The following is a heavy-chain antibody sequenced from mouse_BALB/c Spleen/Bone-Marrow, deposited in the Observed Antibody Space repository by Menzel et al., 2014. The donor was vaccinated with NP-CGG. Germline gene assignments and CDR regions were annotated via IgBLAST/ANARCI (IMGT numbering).Heavy chain of an antibody. Sequence: QVQLKHSGPGLVAPSQSLSITCTVSGFSLTTFGVDWVRQPPGKGLEWLGVIWADGSKSYNSALMSRLSIRKDNSRSQVFLKMNSLQTDDTAMYYCAKNSYDAMDYWGQGTSVTVSS. CDR2: IWADGSK. J-gene: IGHJ4*01. CDR3: AKNSYDAMDY. V-gene: IGHV2-9*01. CDR1: GFSLTTFG.